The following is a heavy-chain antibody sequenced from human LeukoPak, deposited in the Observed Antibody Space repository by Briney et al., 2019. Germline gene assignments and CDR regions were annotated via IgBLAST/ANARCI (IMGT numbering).Heavy chain of an antibody. CDR2: IKQDGSVK. V-gene: IGHV3-7*05. D-gene: IGHD4-17*01. J-gene: IGHJ4*02. Sequence: GGSLRLSCAASGFTFSRYWMSWVRQAPGRGLEWVANIKQDGSVKYYVDSVKGRFTISRDNAKTSLFLQMNSLRIEDTGVYYCAREAYGDNYFDYWGRGTLVTVAS. CDR1: GFTFSRYW. CDR3: AREAYGDNYFDY.